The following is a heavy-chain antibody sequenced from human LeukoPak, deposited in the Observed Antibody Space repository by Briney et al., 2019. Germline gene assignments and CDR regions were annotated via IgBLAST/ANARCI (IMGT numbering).Heavy chain of an antibody. D-gene: IGHD6-19*01. V-gene: IGHV4-61*02. CDR3: ARERDHSSGWHGGTIDY. CDR1: GGSISSGSYY. CDR2: IYTSGST. Sequence: PSQTLSLTCTVSGGSISSGSYYWSWIRQPAGKGLEWIGRIYTSGSTNYNPSLKSRVTISVDTSKNQFSLKLSSVTAADTAVYYCARERDHSSGWHGGTIDYWGQGTLVTVSS. J-gene: IGHJ4*02.